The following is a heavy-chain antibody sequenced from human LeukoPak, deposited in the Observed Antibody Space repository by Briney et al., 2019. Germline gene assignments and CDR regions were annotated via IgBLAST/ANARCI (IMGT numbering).Heavy chain of an antibody. J-gene: IGHJ4*02. Sequence: PGGSLRLSCAVSGITLSNYGMSWVRQAPGKGLEWVAGISGSGGGTVYADSVKGRFTIYRDNHKNTLYLSMNSLRAEDTVVYFCAKRGVVIRVVLVGFHKEAYYFDSWGQGALVTVSS. V-gene: IGHV3-23*01. D-gene: IGHD3-10*01. CDR1: GITLSNYG. CDR2: ISGSGGGT. CDR3: AKRGVVIRVVLVGFHKEAYYFDS.